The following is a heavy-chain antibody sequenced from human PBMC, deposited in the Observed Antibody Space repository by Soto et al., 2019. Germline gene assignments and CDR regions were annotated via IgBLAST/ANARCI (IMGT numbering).Heavy chain of an antibody. CDR1: GGTFSSYT. V-gene: IGHV1-69*02. J-gene: IGHJ6*02. Sequence: QVQLVQSGAEVKKPGSSVKVSCKASGGTFSSYTISWVRQAPGQGLEWMGRIIPILGIANYAQKFQGRVTSTADKSTSTAYMELSSLRSEDTAVYYCARGRGVVVPAAMPPRGMDVWGQGTTVTVSS. CDR2: IIPILGIA. D-gene: IGHD2-2*01. CDR3: ARGRGVVVPAAMPPRGMDV.